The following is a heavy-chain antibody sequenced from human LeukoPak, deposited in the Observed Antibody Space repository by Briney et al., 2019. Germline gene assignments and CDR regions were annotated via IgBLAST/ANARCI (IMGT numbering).Heavy chain of an antibody. CDR1: GGSISSSSYY. Sequence: SETLSLTCTVSGGSISSSSYYWGWIRQPPGKGLEWIANIYYSGSTYYNPSLKSRVTISVDTSKNQLSLKLSAVTAADTAVYYCASVDDSSGYHDYWGQGTLVTVSS. D-gene: IGHD3-22*01. CDR2: IYYSGST. CDR3: ASVDDSSGYHDY. V-gene: IGHV4-39*01. J-gene: IGHJ4*01.